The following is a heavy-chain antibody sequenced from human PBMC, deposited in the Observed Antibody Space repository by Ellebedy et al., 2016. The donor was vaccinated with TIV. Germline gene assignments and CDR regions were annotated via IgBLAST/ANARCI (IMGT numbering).Heavy chain of an antibody. J-gene: IGHJ2*01. V-gene: IGHV1-69*13. Sequence: ASVKVSCKASGGTFSSYAISWVRQAPGQGLEWMGGIIPIFGTANYAQKFQGRVTITADESTSTAYMELSSLRSEDTAVYYCARDGGVPGRDWFFDLWGRGTLVLVSP. CDR2: IIPIFGTA. D-gene: IGHD2-8*02. CDR1: GGTFSSYA. CDR3: ARDGGVPGRDWFFDL.